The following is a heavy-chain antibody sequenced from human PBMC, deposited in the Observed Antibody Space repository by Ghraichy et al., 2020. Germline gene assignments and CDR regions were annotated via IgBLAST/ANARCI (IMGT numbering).Heavy chain of an antibody. D-gene: IGHD2-15*01. V-gene: IGHV3-21*01. CDR2: ISSSSTYI. Sequence: GGSLRLSCAGSGFTFSGYSMNWVRQAPGKGLEWVSSISSSSTYIYYADSVKGRFTVSRDNAKNSLYLQMNSLRAEDTAVYYCARGYCGGGRCSYYWGQGTLVTVSS. CDR3: ARGYCGGGRCSYY. J-gene: IGHJ4*02. CDR1: GFTFSGYS.